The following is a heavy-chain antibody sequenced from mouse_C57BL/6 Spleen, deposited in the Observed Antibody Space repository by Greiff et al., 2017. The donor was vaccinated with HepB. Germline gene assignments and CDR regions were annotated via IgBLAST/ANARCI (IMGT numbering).Heavy chain of an antibody. V-gene: IGHV1-81*01. CDR1: GYTFTSYG. Sequence: VQVVESGAELARPGASVKLSCKASGYTFTSYGISWVKQRTGQGLEWIGEIYPRSGNTYYNEKFKGKATLTADKSSSTAYMELRSLTSEDSAVYFCARGDYEYDGWFAYWGQGTLVTVSA. CDR2: IYPRSGNT. D-gene: IGHD2-4*01. J-gene: IGHJ3*01. CDR3: ARGDYEYDGWFAY.